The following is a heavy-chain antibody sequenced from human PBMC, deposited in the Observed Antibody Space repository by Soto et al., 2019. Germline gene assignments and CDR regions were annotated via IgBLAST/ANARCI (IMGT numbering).Heavy chain of an antibody. CDR3: ARDLELAGNY. D-gene: IGHD6-19*01. CDR2: ISSTSSYT. V-gene: IGHV3-21*01. Sequence: GGSLRLSCAASGFTFSSYSMNWVRQTQEKGLEWIPSISSTSSYTHYSDSVKGRFTISRDNANNSLFLQMNSLRAEDTATYYCARDLELAGNYWGQGVLVIVSS. J-gene: IGHJ4*02. CDR1: GFTFSSYS.